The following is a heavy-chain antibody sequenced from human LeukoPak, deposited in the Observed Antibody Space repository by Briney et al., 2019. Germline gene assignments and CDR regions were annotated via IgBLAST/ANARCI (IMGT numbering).Heavy chain of an antibody. D-gene: IGHD5-12*01. J-gene: IGHJ4*02. CDR2: IIPIFGTA. CDR1: GGTFSSYA. V-gene: IGHV1-69*05. Sequence: ASVKVSCKASGGTFSSYAISWVRQAPGQGLEWMGRIIPIFGTANYAQKFQGRVTITTDESTSTAYMELSSLRSEDTAVYYCARGSSGYDWNFDYWGQGTLVTVSS. CDR3: ARGSSGYDWNFDY.